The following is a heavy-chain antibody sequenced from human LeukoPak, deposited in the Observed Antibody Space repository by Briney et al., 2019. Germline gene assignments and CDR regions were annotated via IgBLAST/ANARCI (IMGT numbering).Heavy chain of an antibody. Sequence: GGSLRLSCAASGFTFSSYAMSWVRQAPGKGLAWVSTISGGSGSTYCADSVKGRFTISRDNSKNTLYLQMNSLRAEDTAVYYCARSSSSLTDPFDIWGQGTMVTVSS. CDR2: ISGGSGST. CDR3: ARSSSSLTDPFDI. D-gene: IGHD6-6*01. J-gene: IGHJ3*02. CDR1: GFTFSSYA. V-gene: IGHV3-23*01.